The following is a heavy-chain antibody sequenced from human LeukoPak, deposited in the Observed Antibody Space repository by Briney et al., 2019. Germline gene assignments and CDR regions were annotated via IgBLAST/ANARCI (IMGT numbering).Heavy chain of an antibody. V-gene: IGHV3-23*01. D-gene: IGHD5-24*01. CDR1: GFTFSRHA. J-gene: IGHJ4*02. Sequence: GALRLSFAASGFTFSRHAMGLGRQASGEGVELVFAISGSGGSTYYADSVKGRFTISRDNSKNTLYLQMNSLGAEDTAVYYCAKDGMATISYYFDYWGQGTLVTVSS. CDR2: ISGSGGST. CDR3: AKDGMATISYYFDY.